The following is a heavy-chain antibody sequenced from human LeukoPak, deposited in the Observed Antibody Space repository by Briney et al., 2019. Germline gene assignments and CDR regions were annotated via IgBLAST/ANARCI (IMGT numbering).Heavy chain of an antibody. Sequence: SETLSLTCAVYGGSFSGYYWSWIRQPPGKGLEWIGEINHRGSTNYNPSLKSRVTISVDTSKNQFSLKLSSVTAADTAVYYCARQAPRDSSGYYLLQFGAFDIWGQGTMVTVSS. CDR2: INHRGST. CDR3: ARQAPRDSSGYYLLQFGAFDI. D-gene: IGHD3-22*01. J-gene: IGHJ3*02. CDR1: GGSFSGYY. V-gene: IGHV4-34*01.